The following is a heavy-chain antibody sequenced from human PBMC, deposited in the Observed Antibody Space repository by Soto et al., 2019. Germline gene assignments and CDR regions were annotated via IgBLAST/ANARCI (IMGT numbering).Heavy chain of an antibody. D-gene: IGHD3-3*01. CDR3: ASQSGFGSPLGFDP. CDR1: GFIFSTYW. V-gene: IGHV3-74*01. CDR2: INSDGSSL. J-gene: IGHJ5*02. Sequence: GGSLRLSCAASGFIFSTYWMHWVRQAPGKGLVWVSRINSDGSSLSNADSVKGRFTISRDNAKKTLYLQMNSLRAEDTAVYYCASQSGFGSPLGFDPWGQGTLVTVSS.